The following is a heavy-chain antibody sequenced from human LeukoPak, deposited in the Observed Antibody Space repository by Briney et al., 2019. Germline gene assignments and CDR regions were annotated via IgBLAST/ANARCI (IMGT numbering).Heavy chain of an antibody. J-gene: IGHJ6*03. D-gene: IGHD3-9*01. Sequence: PSETLSLTCTVSGDSISSSNCYWGWIRQPPGKGLEWIGSIYFSGGTYYNASLKSRVTISVDTSKNQFSLKLSSVTAADTAVYYCATRGSDYDILTGYAAAHYYYYMDVWGKGTTVTISS. V-gene: IGHV4-39*01. CDR2: IYFSGGT. CDR3: ATRGSDYDILTGYAAAHYYYYMDV. CDR1: GDSISSSNCY.